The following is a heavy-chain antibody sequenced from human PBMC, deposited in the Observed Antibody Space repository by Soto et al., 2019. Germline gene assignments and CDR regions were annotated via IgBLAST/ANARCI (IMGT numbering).Heavy chain of an antibody. J-gene: IGHJ4*01. D-gene: IGHD2-8*01. CDR1: GFTFGTYA. V-gene: IGHV3-33*01. CDR2: IYYDGSNR. CDR3: ARAFCTNGVCYYFFDY. Sequence: GGSLRLSCAASGFTFGTYAMHWVRQAPGKGLEWVAVIYYDGSNRYYGDAVKGRFTISRDNSKSTLYLQMSSLRAEDTAVYYCARAFCTNGVCYYFFDYWGLGTLVTVSS.